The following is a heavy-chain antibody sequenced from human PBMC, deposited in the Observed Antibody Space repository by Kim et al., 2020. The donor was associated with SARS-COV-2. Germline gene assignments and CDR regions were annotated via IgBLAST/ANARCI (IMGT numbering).Heavy chain of an antibody. V-gene: IGHV3-66*01. J-gene: IGHJ6*02. CDR3: ARGGGNPFYYGMDV. Sequence: YPEPLKGRLTITRGNSKNSLYLQMSSLRAEDTAVYYCARGGGNPFYYGMDVWGQGTTVTVSS. D-gene: IGHD2-15*01.